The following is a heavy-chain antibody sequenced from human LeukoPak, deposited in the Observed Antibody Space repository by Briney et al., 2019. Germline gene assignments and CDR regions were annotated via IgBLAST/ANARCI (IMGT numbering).Heavy chain of an antibody. CDR1: GFLFSRCA. V-gene: IGHV3-23*01. CDR2: ISGAGDIA. D-gene: IGHD2-8*01. Sequence: LPGGSLRHSCAASGFLFSRCAMSWVRQAPGKGLEWVSSISGAGDIAHYAESAKGRFTISRDNSGNTLYVQMDSLRAEDTAVYYCAKVKSSLTLIGAWGQGTLVTVSS. CDR3: AKVKSSLTLIGA. J-gene: IGHJ5*02.